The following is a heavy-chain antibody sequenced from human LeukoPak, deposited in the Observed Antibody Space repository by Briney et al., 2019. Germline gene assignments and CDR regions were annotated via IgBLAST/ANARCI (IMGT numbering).Heavy chain of an antibody. CDR1: GGSISSYY. CDR2: IYYSGST. D-gene: IGHD3-22*01. CDR3: ARGYYDSSFDY. Sequence: SETLSLTCTVSGGSISSYYWSWIRQPPGKGLEWIGYIYYSGSTNYNPSLKSRVTISVGTSKNQFSLKLSSVTAADTAVYYCARGYYDSSFDYWGQGTLVTVSS. J-gene: IGHJ4*02. V-gene: IGHV4-59*01.